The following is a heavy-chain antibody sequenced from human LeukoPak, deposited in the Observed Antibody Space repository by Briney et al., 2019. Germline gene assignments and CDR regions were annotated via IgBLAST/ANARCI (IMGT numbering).Heavy chain of an antibody. CDR1: GGSFSGYY. D-gene: IGHD5-18*01. CDR2: INHSGST. J-gene: IGHJ4*02. Sequence: TETLSLTCAVYGGSFSGYYWSWIRQPPGKGLEWIGEINHSGSTNYNPSLKSRVTISVDTSKNQFSLKLSSVTAADTAVYYCARNRSYGYKYWGQGTLVTVSS. CDR3: ARNRSYGYKY. V-gene: IGHV4-34*01.